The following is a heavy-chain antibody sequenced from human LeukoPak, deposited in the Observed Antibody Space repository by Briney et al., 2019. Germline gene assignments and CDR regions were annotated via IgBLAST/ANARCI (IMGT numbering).Heavy chain of an antibody. CDR1: GFTFSSYA. V-gene: IGHV3-23*01. CDR2: ISGSGGST. D-gene: IGHD3-10*01. CDR3: AKDSWFGEFKYYFDY. J-gene: IGHJ4*02. Sequence: GGSLRLSCAASGFTFSSYAMSWVRQAPGKGLEWVSAISGSGGSTYYADSVKGRFTISRDNSKNTLYLQMNSLGAEDTAVYYCAKDSWFGEFKYYFDYWGQGTLVTVSS.